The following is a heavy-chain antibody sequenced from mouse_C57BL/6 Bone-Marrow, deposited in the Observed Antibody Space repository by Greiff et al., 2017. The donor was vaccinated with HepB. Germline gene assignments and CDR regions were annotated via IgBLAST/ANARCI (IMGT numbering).Heavy chain of an antibody. CDR3: AIIYYDYDVYAMDY. Sequence: QVQLKESGPGLVQPSQSLSITCTVSGFSLTSYGVHWVRQSPGKGLEWLGVIWRGGSTDYNAAFMSRLSITKDNSKSQVFFKMNSLQADDTAIYYCAIIYYDYDVYAMDYWGQGTSVTVSS. CDR1: GFSLTSYG. J-gene: IGHJ4*01. D-gene: IGHD2-4*01. CDR2: IWRGGST. V-gene: IGHV2-5*01.